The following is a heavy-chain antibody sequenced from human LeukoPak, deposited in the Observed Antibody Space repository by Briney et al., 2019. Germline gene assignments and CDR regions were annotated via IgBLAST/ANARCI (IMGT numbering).Heavy chain of an antibody. CDR2: IYDIGNT. CDR3: ARGGMRRPYDC. Sequence: GGSQRLSCAVSGFTVSSNYMSWVRQAPGKGLEWVSVIYDIGNTYYADSVKGRFTISRDTSKNTVYLQMNSLRAEDTAVYYCARGGMRRPYDCWGQGALVTVSS. J-gene: IGHJ4*02. CDR1: GFTVSSNY. V-gene: IGHV3-53*01. D-gene: IGHD1-14*01.